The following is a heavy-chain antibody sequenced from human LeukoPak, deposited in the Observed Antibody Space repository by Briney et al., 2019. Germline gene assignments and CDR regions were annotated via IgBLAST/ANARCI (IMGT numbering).Heavy chain of an antibody. CDR3: ARQGGGVVVPAARAGYYGMDV. Sequence: GESLKISCKGSGYSFTSYWISWVRQMPGKGPEWMGIIYPGDSDTRYSPSFQGQVTISADKSISTAYLQWSSLKASDTAMYYCARQGGGVVVPAARAGYYGMDVWGQGTTVTVSS. D-gene: IGHD2-2*01. CDR2: IYPGDSDT. J-gene: IGHJ6*02. V-gene: IGHV5-51*01. CDR1: GYSFTSYW.